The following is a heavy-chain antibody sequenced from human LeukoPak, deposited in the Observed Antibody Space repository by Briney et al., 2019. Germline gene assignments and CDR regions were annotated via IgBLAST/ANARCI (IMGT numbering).Heavy chain of an antibody. CDR1: GGSISSSSYY. CDR3: ARTGDIVVVPAAED. Sequence: SETLSLTCTVSGGSISSSSYYWGWNRQPPGKGLEWIGSIYYSGSTYYNPSLKSRVTISVDTSKNQFSLKLSSVTAADTAVYYCARTGDIVVVPAAEDWGQGTLVTVSS. V-gene: IGHV4-39*01. D-gene: IGHD2-2*01. CDR2: IYYSGST. J-gene: IGHJ4*02.